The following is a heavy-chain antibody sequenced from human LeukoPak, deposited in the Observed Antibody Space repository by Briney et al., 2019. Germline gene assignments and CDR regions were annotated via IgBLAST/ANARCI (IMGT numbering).Heavy chain of an antibody. CDR2: INPNSGGT. J-gene: IGHJ4*02. D-gene: IGHD5-18*01. V-gene: IGHV1-2*06. CDR3: ARGSYGSFDY. CDR1: GGTFSSYT. Sequence: ASVKVSCKASGGTFSSYTISWVRQAPGQGLEWMGRINPNSGGTNYAQKFQGRVTMTRDTSISTAYMELSRLRSDDTAVYYCARGSYGSFDYWGQGTLVTVSS.